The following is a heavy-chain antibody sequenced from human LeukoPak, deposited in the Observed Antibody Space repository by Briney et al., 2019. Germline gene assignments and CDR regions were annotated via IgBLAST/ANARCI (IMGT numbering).Heavy chain of an antibody. J-gene: IGHJ6*03. CDR3: ARDHWGIVENGYDYFYYDMDV. CDR1: GGSFSTSG. CDR2: VIPIYGTP. Sequence: ASVKVSCKASGGSFSTSGFSWVRQAPGQGLEWMGGVIPIYGTPSYAQKFQGRVTITTDESTSTAYMELSRLRSEDTAVYYCARDHWGIVENGYDYFYYDMDVWGEGTTVTVSS. D-gene: IGHD7-27*01. V-gene: IGHV1-69*05.